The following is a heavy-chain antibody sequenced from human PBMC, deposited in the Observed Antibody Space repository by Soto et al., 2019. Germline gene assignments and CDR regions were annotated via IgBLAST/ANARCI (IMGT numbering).Heavy chain of an antibody. Sequence: GVSLRLSCAASGFTFSSYSLSWVRQAPGQGQEWVSAISGSGGSTYYADSVKGRFTISRDNSKNTLYLQMNSLRAEDTAVYYCAKGPYSRGLYLSGYRGPGTLVTV. V-gene: IGHV3-23*01. CDR3: AKGPYSRGLYLSGY. CDR1: GFTFSSYS. D-gene: IGHD6-19*01. CDR2: ISGSGGST. J-gene: IGHJ4*02.